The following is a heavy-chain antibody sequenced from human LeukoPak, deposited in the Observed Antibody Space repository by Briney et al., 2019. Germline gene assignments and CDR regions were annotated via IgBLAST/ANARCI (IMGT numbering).Heavy chain of an antibody. CDR3: ARDNSVGDYAWWFDP. J-gene: IGHJ5*02. CDR2: INPNSGGT. Sequence: GASVKVSCKASGYTFTGYYMHWVRQAPGQGLEWMGWINPNSGGTHHAQKFQGRVTMTRDTSISTAYMELSRLRSDDTAVYFCARDNSVGDYAWWFDPWGQGTLVTVSS. CDR1: GYTFTGYY. D-gene: IGHD1-26*01. V-gene: IGHV1-2*02.